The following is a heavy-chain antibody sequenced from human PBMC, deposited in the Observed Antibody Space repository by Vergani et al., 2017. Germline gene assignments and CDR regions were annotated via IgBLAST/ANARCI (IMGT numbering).Heavy chain of an antibody. CDR1: GGSISSSSYY. CDR3: ARLNSVVVVISAFDI. V-gene: IGHV4-39*07. J-gene: IGHJ3*02. CDR2: IYYSGST. Sequence: QLQLQESGPGLVKPSETLSLTCTVSGGSISSSSYYWGWIRQPPGKGLEWIGSIYYSGSTYYNPSLKSRVTISVDTSKNQFSLKLSSVTAAYTAVYYCARLNSVVVVISAFDIWGQGTMVTVSS. D-gene: IGHD3-22*01.